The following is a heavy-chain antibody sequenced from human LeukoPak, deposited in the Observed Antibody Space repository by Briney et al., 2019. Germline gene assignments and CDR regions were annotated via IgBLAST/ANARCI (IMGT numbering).Heavy chain of an antibody. CDR3: ARELSGITMVRGVIIRYFDY. Sequence: SETLSLTCADYGGSFSGYYWSWIRQPPGKGLEWIGEINHSGSTNYNPSLKSRVTISVDTSKNQFSLKLSSVTAADTAVYYCARELSGITMVRGVIIRYFDYWGQGTLVTVSS. CDR1: GGSFSGYY. J-gene: IGHJ4*02. CDR2: INHSGST. D-gene: IGHD3-10*01. V-gene: IGHV4-34*01.